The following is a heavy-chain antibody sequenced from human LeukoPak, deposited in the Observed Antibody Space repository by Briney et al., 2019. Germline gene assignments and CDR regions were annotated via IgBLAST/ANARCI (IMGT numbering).Heavy chain of an antibody. J-gene: IGHJ2*01. V-gene: IGHV4-61*08. D-gene: IGHD2-15*01. CDR2: LYYSGST. CDR3: ARVYLSGPWWYFDL. CDR1: GGSISSGGYY. Sequence: PSETLSLTCNVSGGSISSGGYYWSWIRQPPGKGLEWIGYLYYSGSTNYNPSLKSRVTISVDTSKNQFSLKLTSATAADTAVYYCARVYLSGPWWYFDLWGRGTLVTVSS.